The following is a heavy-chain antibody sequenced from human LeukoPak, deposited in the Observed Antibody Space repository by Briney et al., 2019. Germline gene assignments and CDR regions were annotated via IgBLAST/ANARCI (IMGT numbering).Heavy chain of an antibody. CDR2: ISAYSGYT. D-gene: IGHD6-13*01. Sequence: ASVKVSCKASAYTFTNYGLNWVRQAPGQGLEGMGWISAYSGYTNYAQKLQGRVTMTTDTSTSTAYMELRGLRSDDTAVYYCARDPTAAPGKGAIYWGQGTLVTVSS. CDR3: ARDPTAAPGKGAIY. V-gene: IGHV1-18*01. J-gene: IGHJ4*02. CDR1: AYTFTNYG.